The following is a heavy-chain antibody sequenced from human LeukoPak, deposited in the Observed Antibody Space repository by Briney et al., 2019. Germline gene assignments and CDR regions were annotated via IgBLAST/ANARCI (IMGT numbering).Heavy chain of an antibody. D-gene: IGHD6-19*01. CDR1: GFTFSNAW. J-gene: IGHJ4*02. CDR2: IKSKTDGGTT. CDR3: TTEGSGWQFDY. V-gene: IGHV3-15*01. Sequence: GGSLRLSCAASGFTFSNAWMIWVRQAPGKGLEWVGRIKSKTDGGTTDYAAPVKGRFTISRDDSKNTLYLQMNSLKPDDTAVYYCTTEGSGWQFDYWGQGTLVTVSA.